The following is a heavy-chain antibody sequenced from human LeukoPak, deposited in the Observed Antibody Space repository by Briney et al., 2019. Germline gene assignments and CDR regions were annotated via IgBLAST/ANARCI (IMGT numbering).Heavy chain of an antibody. Sequence: ASVKVSCKASGYTFTSYDINWVRQATGQGLEWMGWMNPNSGNTGYAQKFQGRVTITRNTSISTAYMELSSLRSEDTAVYYCASAVSQHDYGDYFRDAFDIWGQGTMVTVSS. D-gene: IGHD4-17*01. CDR2: MNPNSGNT. CDR3: ASAVSQHDYGDYFRDAFDI. CDR1: GYTFTSYD. V-gene: IGHV1-8*03. J-gene: IGHJ3*02.